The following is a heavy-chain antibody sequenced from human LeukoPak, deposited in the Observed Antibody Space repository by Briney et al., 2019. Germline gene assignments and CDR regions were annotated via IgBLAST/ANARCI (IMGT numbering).Heavy chain of an antibody. D-gene: IGHD3-10*01. J-gene: IGHJ1*01. CDR1: GFTFSEAW. Sequence: GGSLRLSCAASGFTFSEAWMHWVRQAPGKVLVWVSRINNDGSTTRYADSVKGRFTISRDNAKNTLYLQMNSLRAEDTAVYYCARVSGPGMNEYFHLWGQGTLVTVSS. CDR2: INNDGSTT. CDR3: ARVSGPGMNEYFHL. V-gene: IGHV3-74*01.